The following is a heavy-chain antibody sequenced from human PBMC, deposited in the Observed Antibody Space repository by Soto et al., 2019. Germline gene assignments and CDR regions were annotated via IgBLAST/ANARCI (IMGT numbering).Heavy chain of an antibody. D-gene: IGHD1-1*01. CDR2: INANNGGA. CDR1: GYTFTDYH. V-gene: IGHV1-2*02. CDR3: ARLDGIEGLDY. Sequence: ASVKVSCKPSGYTFTDYHIHWVRQAPGQGLEFMGWINANNGGAGSAQQFQGRVTVTRDTSISTVYMELSNLRSDDTAVYYCARLDGIEGLDYWGQGTLVTVSS. J-gene: IGHJ4*02.